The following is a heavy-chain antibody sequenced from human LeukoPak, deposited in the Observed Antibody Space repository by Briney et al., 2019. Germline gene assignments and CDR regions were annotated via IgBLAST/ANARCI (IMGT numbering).Heavy chain of an antibody. CDR1: GFTFSSYA. V-gene: IGHV3-23*01. CDR2: ISGSGGST. CDR3: ARDRGYSTFDY. Sequence: GGSLRLSCAASGFTFSSYAMSWVRQAPGKGLEWVSAISGSGGSTYYADSVKGRLTISRDNARNSLYLQMNSLRAEDTAVYYCARDRGYSTFDYWGQGTLVTVSS. J-gene: IGHJ4*02. D-gene: IGHD4-23*01.